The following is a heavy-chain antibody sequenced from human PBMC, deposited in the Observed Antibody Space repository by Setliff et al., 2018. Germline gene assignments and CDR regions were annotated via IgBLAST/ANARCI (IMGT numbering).Heavy chain of an antibody. CDR1: GYSFINYG. V-gene: IGHV1-18*01. J-gene: IGHJ3*01. D-gene: IGHD2-2*01. CDR2: IITNTGKT. CDR3: ARFGGSCSSSSCYASDL. Sequence: ASVKVSCKTSGYSFINYGINWVRQAPGQGPEWMGMIITNTGKTSYAQKFQGRVTMTTDTSTGTGYMELRSLRSDDTAVYFCARFGGSCSSSSCYASDLWGQGTMVTVSS.